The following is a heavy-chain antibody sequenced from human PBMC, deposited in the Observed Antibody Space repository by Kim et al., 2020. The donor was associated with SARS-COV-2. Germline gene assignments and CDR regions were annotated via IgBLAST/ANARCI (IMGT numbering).Heavy chain of an antibody. D-gene: IGHD6-13*01. J-gene: IGHJ4*02. V-gene: IGHV1-3*01. Sequence: YSQRFQGRCTITKDTAASTAYMELTSLRTEDTAVYYCARGWGSSWFAFDYWGQGTLVTVSS. CDR3: ARGWGSSWFAFDY.